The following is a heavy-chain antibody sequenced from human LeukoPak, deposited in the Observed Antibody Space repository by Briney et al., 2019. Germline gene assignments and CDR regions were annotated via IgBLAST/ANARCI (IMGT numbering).Heavy chain of an antibody. V-gene: IGHV3-48*01. CDR2: ISSSGGTI. CDR1: GFTFSSFS. CDR3: ARGFAVVAVYYY. Sequence: GGSLRLSCAASGFTFSSFSMNWVRQAPGKGLEWVSYISSSGGTIYYADSVKGRFTISRDNAKNSLYLQMNSLRAEDTAVYYCARGFAVVAVYYYWGQGTLVTVSS. D-gene: IGHD2-15*01. J-gene: IGHJ4*02.